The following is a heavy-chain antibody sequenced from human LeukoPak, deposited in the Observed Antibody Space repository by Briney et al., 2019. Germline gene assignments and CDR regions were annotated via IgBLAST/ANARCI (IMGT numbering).Heavy chain of an antibody. Sequence: GGSLRLSCEGSGFTFSNYWMSWVRQAPGKGLEWVANIQQHGSETYYGDSVKGRFTISRDNAKNSLYLQMNSLRAEDTAVYYCATYSSSNGREFQYRGQGTLVTVSS. V-gene: IGHV3-7*01. D-gene: IGHD2-2*01. CDR1: GFTFSNYW. J-gene: IGHJ1*01. CDR3: ATYSSSNGREFQY. CDR2: IQQHGSET.